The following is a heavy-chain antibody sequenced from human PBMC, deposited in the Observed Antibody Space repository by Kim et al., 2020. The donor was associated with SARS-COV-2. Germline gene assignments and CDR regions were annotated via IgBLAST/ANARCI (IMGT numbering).Heavy chain of an antibody. J-gene: IGHJ4*02. Sequence: SETLSLTCTVSGGSISSYYWSWIRQPPGKGLEWIGYIYYSGSTNYNPSLKSRVTISVDTSKNQFSLKLSSVTAADTAVYYCARGPPEGDGYYGSGSLHFDYWGQGTLVTVSS. CDR2: IYYSGST. CDR1: GGSISSYY. V-gene: IGHV4-59*13. D-gene: IGHD3-10*01. CDR3: ARGPPEGDGYYGSGSLHFDY.